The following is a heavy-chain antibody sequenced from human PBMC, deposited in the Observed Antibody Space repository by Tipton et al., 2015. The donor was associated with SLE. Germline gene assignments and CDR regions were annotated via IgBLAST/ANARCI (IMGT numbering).Heavy chain of an antibody. J-gene: IGHJ4*02. CDR2: IWYDGSNK. CDR3: AKDHMPYSSSLHYFDY. V-gene: IGHV3-33*06. Sequence: SLRLSCAASGFTFSTYGMHWVRQAPGKGLEWVAVIWYDGSNKYYADSVKGRFTISRDNSKNTLYLQMNSLRAEDTAVYYCAKDHMPYSSSLHYFDYWGQGTLVTVSS. D-gene: IGHD6-13*01. CDR1: GFTFSTYG.